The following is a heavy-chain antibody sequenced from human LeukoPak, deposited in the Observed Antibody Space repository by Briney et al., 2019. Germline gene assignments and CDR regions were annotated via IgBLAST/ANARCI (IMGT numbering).Heavy chain of an antibody. CDR3: ARGQGSSIDY. V-gene: IGHV1-2*02. D-gene: IGHD6-13*01. J-gene: IGHJ4*02. CDR1: GYTFTDYY. CDR2: INPDSGGT. Sequence: ASVKVSCKASGYTFTDYYMQWVRQAPGQGLEWMVWINPDSGGTNYAQKFQGRVTMTIDTSITTAYLELTRLTSDDTAVYYRARGQGSSIDYWGQGTLVSVS.